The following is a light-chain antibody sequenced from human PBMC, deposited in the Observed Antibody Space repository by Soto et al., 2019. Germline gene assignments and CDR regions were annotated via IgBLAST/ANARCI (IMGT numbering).Light chain of an antibody. Sequence: QSVLTQPPSVSAAPGQKVTISCSGSSSNIGNNYVSWYQQLPGTAPKLLIYDNNKRPSGIPDRFSGSKSGTSATLSITGLRTEDEADYYYGTCDCSLSAVVFGGGTKLTVL. J-gene: IGLJ2*01. V-gene: IGLV1-51*01. CDR3: GTCDCSLSAVV. CDR1: SSNIGNNY. CDR2: DNN.